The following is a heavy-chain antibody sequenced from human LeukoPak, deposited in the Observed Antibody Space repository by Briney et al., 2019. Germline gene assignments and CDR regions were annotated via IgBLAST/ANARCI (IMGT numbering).Heavy chain of an antibody. D-gene: IGHD2-2*01. CDR2: IYHSGST. Sequence: SETLSLTCTVSGYFISSGYYWGWMRQPPGKGLEWIGSIYHSGSTYYNPYINRRVTTSVDTSKNQFSLKLSSVAAADTAVYYCASRVVVPAALKKRSGYYGESLDYWGQGTLVTVSP. CDR3: ASRVVVPAALKKRSGYYGESLDY. CDR1: GYFISSGYY. J-gene: IGHJ4*02. V-gene: IGHV4-38-2*02.